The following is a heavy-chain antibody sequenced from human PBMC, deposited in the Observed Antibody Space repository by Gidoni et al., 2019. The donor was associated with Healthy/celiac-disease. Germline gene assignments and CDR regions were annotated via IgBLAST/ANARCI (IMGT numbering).Heavy chain of an antibody. V-gene: IGHV4-34*01. CDR3: ARGRTTWQLGPTAYYYYGMDV. J-gene: IGHJ6*02. Sequence: QVQLQQWGAGLLKPSETLSLTCAVYGGSFSGYYWSWIRQPPGKGLEWIGEINHSGSTNYNPSLKSRVTISVDTSKNQFSLKLSSVTAADTAVYYCARGRTTWQLGPTAYYYYGMDVWGQGTTVTVSS. CDR2: INHSGST. D-gene: IGHD6-6*01. CDR1: GGSFSGYY.